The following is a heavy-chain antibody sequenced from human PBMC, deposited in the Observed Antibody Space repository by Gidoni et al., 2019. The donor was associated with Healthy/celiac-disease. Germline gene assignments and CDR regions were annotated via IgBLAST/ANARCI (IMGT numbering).Heavy chain of an antibody. D-gene: IGHD3-16*02. CDR3: ARGAVYDYVWGSYRPFDY. CDR2: TYYRSKWYN. V-gene: IGHV6-1*01. J-gene: IGHJ4*02. CDR1: GAMVLTNLPA. Sequence: VPLQQPVPGLLKPPQPPYPTCPFPGAMVLTNLPAWNWIRQSPSRGLEWLGRTYYRSKWYNDYAVSVKSRITINPDTSKNQFSLQLNSVTPEDTAVYYCARGAVYDYVWGSYRPFDYWGQGTLVTVSS.